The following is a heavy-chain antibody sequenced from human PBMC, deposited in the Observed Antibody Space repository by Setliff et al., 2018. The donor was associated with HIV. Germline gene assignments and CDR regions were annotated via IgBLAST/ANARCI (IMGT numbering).Heavy chain of an antibody. J-gene: IGHJ5*02. CDR3: ARQRGGRVTIFGVSGGWFDP. V-gene: IGHV4-61*09. CDR2: IYTSGTT. CDR1: GGSISSGSYY. Sequence: PSETLSLTCTVSGGSISSGSYYWTWIRQPAGKGLEWIGHIYTSGTTDYNPSLKSRVTISLDTSKNQFSLKLSSVTAADTAVYYCARQRGGRVTIFGVSGGWFDPWGQGTLVTVSS. D-gene: IGHD3-3*01.